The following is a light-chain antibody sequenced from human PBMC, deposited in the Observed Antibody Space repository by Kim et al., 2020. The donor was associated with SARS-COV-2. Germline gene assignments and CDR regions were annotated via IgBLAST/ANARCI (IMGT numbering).Light chain of an antibody. CDR2: DVF. CDR3: TSYRNSGYV. J-gene: IGLJ1*01. Sequence: QSALTQPASVSGSPGQSITISCTGTSSDVGTYNYVSCYQQSSGKAPKLMIYDVFKRPSGVPNRFSGSKSGNTASLTISGLQAEDEADYYCTSYRNSGYVFGTGTKVTVL. CDR1: SSDVGTYNY. V-gene: IGLV2-14*03.